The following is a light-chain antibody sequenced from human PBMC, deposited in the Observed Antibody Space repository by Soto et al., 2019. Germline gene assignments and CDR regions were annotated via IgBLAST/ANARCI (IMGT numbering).Light chain of an antibody. V-gene: IGKV1-39*01. J-gene: IGKJ1*01. CDR2: AAS. CDR1: QSISSY. CDR3: QQYNSYSWT. Sequence: DIQMTQSPSSLSASVGDRVTITCRASQSISSYLHWYQQKPGKAPKLLIYAASSLQSGVPSRFSGSGSETDFTLTISSLQPEDFATYYCQQYNSYSWTFGQGTKVDIK.